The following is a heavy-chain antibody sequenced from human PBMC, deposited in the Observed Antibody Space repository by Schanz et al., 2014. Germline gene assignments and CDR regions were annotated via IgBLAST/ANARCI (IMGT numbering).Heavy chain of an antibody. Sequence: QLVGSGGGLIQPGGSLRLSCTASGFAFSVYGMHWVRQAPGKGLEWVSSISSSSSYIYYADSVKGRFTISRDNAKNSMYLHMKSLRGEDTAVYYCARDNYYGSGSCAYWGQGTLVTVSS. J-gene: IGHJ4*02. CDR1: GFAFSVYG. V-gene: IGHV3-21*06. CDR3: ARDNYYGSGSCAY. D-gene: IGHD3-10*01. CDR2: ISSSSSYI.